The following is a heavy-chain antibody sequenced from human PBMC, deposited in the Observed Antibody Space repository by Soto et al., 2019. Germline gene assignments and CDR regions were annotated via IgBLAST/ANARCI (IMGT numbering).Heavy chain of an antibody. V-gene: IGHV4-30-2*01. Sequence: SETLSLTCAVSGGSISSGGYSWRWIRQPPGKGLEWIGYIYHSGSTYYNPSLKSRVTISVDRSKNQFSLKLSSVTAADTAVYYCARVTGPWGQGTLVNVS. CDR1: GGSISSGGYS. D-gene: IGHD7-27*01. CDR3: ARVTGP. CDR2: IYHSGST. J-gene: IGHJ5*02.